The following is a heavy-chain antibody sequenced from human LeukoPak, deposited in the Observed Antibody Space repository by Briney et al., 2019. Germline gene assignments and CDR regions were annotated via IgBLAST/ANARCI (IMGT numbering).Heavy chain of an antibody. V-gene: IGHV4-34*01. CDR2: IYHGGST. CDR1: GGSFSGYY. D-gene: IGHD3-22*01. CDR3: ARVLRYRRALDY. Sequence: PSETLSLTCAVYGGSFSGYYWSLIRQPPGKGLEWIGEIYHGGSTNYNPSLKSRVAISVDTSKNQFSLKLSSVTAADTAVYYCARVLRYRRALDYWGQGTLVTVSS. J-gene: IGHJ4*02.